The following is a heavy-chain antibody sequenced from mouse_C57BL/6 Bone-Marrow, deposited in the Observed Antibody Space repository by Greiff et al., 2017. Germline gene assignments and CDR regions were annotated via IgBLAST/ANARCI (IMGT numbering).Heavy chain of an antibody. V-gene: IGHV1-61*01. CDR2: LYPSDSET. CDR3: ARGNDGYSEYFDY. CDR1: GYTFTSYW. D-gene: IGHD2-3*01. J-gene: IGHJ2*01. Sequence: QVQLQQPGAELVRPGSSVKLSCKASGYTFTSYWMDWVKQRPGQGLEWIGNLYPSDSETHYNQKFKDKATLTVDKSSSTAYMQLSSLTSEYSAVYSCARGNDGYSEYFDYWGQGTTLTVSS.